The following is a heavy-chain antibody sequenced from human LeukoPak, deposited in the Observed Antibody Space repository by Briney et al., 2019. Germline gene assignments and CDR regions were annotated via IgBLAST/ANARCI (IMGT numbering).Heavy chain of an antibody. CDR2: IIPIFGTA. CDR3: ARAGGISTVTTSFDY. J-gene: IGHJ4*02. CDR1: GGTFSSYA. V-gene: IGHV1-69*05. D-gene: IGHD4-17*01. Sequence: SVKVSCKASGGTFSSYAISWVRQAPGQGLEWMGGIIPIFGTANYGQKFQGRVTITTDESTSTAYMELSSLRSEDTAVYYCARAGGISTVTTSFDYWGQGTLVTVSS.